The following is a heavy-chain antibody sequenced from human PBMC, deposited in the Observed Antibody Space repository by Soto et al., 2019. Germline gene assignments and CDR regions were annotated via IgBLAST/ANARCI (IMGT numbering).Heavy chain of an antibody. CDR2: IYYSGST. D-gene: IGHD2-15*01. Sequence: SETLSLTCTVSGGSISSYYWSWIRQPPGKGLEWIGYIYYSGSTNYNPSLKSRVTISVDTSKNQFSLKLSSVTAADTAVYYCARRHSSYPYGDYYYYMDVWGKGTTVTVSS. V-gene: IGHV4-59*08. J-gene: IGHJ6*03. CDR1: GGSISSYY. CDR3: ARRHSSYPYGDYYYYMDV.